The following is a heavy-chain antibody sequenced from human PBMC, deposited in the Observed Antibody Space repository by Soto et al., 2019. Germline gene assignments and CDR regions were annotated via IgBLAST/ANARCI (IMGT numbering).Heavy chain of an antibody. J-gene: IGHJ6*02. V-gene: IGHV1-69*13. CDR3: AIARQLVVGDNYYYYGMDV. CDR1: GGTFSSYA. D-gene: IGHD6-6*01. CDR2: IIPIFGTA. Sequence: SVKVSCKASGGTFSSYAISWVRQAPGQGLEWMGGIIPIFGTADYAQKFQGRVTITADESTSTAYMELSSLRSEDTAVYYCAIARQLVVGDNYYYYGMDVWGQGTTVTVSS.